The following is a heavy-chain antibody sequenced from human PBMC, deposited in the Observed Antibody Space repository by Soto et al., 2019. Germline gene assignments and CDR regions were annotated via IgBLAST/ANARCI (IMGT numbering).Heavy chain of an antibody. Sequence: EVQLVESGGGLVKPGGSLRLSCAASGFTFSSYSMNWVRQAPGKGLEWVSSISSSSSYIYYADSVKGRFTISRDNAKKSLYLQMNSLRAEDTAVYYCARSTTVTTIWFDPWGQGTLVTVSS. CDR1: GFTFSSYS. CDR3: ARSTTVTTIWFDP. D-gene: IGHD4-17*01. CDR2: ISSSSSYI. V-gene: IGHV3-21*01. J-gene: IGHJ5*02.